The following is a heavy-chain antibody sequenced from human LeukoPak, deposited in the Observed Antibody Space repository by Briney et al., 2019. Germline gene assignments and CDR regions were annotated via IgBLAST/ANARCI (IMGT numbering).Heavy chain of an antibody. V-gene: IGHV4-39*01. CDR2: IYYSGST. D-gene: IGHD6-6*01. CDR1: GGSISSSSYY. J-gene: IGHJ5*02. Sequence: PSETLSPTCTVSGGSISSSSYYWGWIRQPPGKGLEWIGSIYYSGSTYYNPSLKSRVTISVDTSKNQFSLKLSSVTAADTAVYYCARHPGQYSSSSIDPWGQGTLVTVSS. CDR3: ARHPGQYSSSSIDP.